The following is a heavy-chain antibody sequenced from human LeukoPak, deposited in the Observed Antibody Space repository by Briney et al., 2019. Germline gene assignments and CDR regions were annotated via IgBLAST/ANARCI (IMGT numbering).Heavy chain of an antibody. CDR2: IYPADSDT. D-gene: IGHD5-24*01. J-gene: IGHJ4*02. CDR1: GYSFTYYW. CDR3: ARQDGRALYYFDY. Sequence: GESLKISCKGSGYSFTYYWIAWVRQMPGKGLEWMGIIYPADSDTRYSPSFQGQVTISADKSTSPAYLQWSSLKASDTAMYYCARQDGRALYYFDYWGQGTLVTVSS. V-gene: IGHV5-51*01.